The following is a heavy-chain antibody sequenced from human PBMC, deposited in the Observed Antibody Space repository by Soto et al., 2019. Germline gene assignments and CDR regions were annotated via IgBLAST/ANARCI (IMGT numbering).Heavy chain of an antibody. Sequence: EVHLLESGGGLVQPGGSLRLSCAASGLTFSTNAMNWVRQTPGKGLDWVSTIGVRDDNTYYADSVRGRFTSSRDNSKDTLYLQMNSQSAEATGVYYFATEDEGYATTFHHAFDVWGRGTMVSVSS. CDR1: GLTFSTNA. J-gene: IGHJ3*01. CDR2: IGVRDDNT. V-gene: IGHV3-23*01. D-gene: IGHD2-15*01. CDR3: ATEDEGYATTFHHAFDV.